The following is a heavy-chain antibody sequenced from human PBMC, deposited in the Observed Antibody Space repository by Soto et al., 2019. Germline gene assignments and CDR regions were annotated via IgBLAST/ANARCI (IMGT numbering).Heavy chain of an antibody. Sequence: GGSLRLSCAASGFTFNTNARSWVRQAPGKGLEWVSSISGTGSRTYYADSVKGRFTIARDNSKNTVSLQMNNLRAEDTGLYYCTKDTGYLSMDAWGQGTTVTVYS. V-gene: IGHV3-23*01. CDR2: ISGTGSRT. D-gene: IGHD6-25*01. CDR1: GFTFNTNA. CDR3: TKDTGYLSMDA. J-gene: IGHJ6*02.